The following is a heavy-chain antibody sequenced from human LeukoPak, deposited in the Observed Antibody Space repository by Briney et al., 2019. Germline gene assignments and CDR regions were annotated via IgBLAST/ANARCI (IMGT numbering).Heavy chain of an antibody. J-gene: IGHJ6*02. Sequence: GGSLRLSCAATGFTFSTYSMNWVRRPPGKGLEWVSAINWNSDTKAYADSVKGRFTISRDRARNSLYLQMDSLRPEDTALYYCAKDTGGNGAYFYAMDVWGQGTSVTVSS. CDR1: GFTFSTYS. CDR3: AKDTGGNGAYFYAMDV. D-gene: IGHD4-23*01. V-gene: IGHV3-9*01. CDR2: INWNSDTK.